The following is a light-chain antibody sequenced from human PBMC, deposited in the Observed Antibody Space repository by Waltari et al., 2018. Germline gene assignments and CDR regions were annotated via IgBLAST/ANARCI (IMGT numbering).Light chain of an antibody. CDR2: GAS. Sequence: EIVLTQSPGTLSLSPGERATLSCRASETVISTYLTWYQHNPGQAPRLLTYGASSRATGIPDRFSGSGSGTDFTLTISRLEPEDFAVYYCQQYGSSPFAFGQGTKLEIK. V-gene: IGKV3-20*01. CDR1: ETVISTY. J-gene: IGKJ2*01. CDR3: QQYGSSPFA.